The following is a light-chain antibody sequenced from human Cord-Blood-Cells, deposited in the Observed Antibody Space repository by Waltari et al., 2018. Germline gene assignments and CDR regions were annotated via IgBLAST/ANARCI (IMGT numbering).Light chain of an antibody. J-gene: IGLJ3*02. CDR3: AAWDDCLNGWV. CDR1: SSNIGSNT. CDR2: SSN. Sequence: QSVPTQPPSASGIPGQRVTISCSGSSSNIGSNTVIWYQQLPGTAPKLLIDSSNQRPGGGPDRVSGTKSCTSAYLSIDGHQSEDEADYYCAAWDDCLNGWVFGGGTKLTVL. V-gene: IGLV1-44*01.